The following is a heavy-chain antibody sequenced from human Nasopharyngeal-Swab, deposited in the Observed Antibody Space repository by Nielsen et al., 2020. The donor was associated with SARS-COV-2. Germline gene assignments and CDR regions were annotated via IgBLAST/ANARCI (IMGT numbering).Heavy chain of an antibody. V-gene: IGHV3-30*04. CDR2: ISYDGSNI. CDR3: ANRRGSSWHPYCFDF. J-gene: IGHJ4*02. CDR1: GLSFSRYA. D-gene: IGHD6-13*01. Sequence: GESLKISCVGSGLSFSRYAMHWVRQAPGKGLECVALISYDGSNIQYADSVRGRFTISRDNPKNTLYLQMNSLRAEDTAVYYCANRRGSSWHPYCFDFWGQGTLVTVSS.